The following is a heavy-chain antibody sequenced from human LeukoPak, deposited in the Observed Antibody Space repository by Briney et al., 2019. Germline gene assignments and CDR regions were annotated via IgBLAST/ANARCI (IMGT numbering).Heavy chain of an antibody. CDR3: ARVRGYCSSTSCYTFDY. CDR1: GGSFSGYY. CDR2: INHSGST. D-gene: IGHD2-2*02. J-gene: IGHJ4*02. Sequence: SETLSLTCAVYGGSFSGYYWSWIRQPPGKGLEWIGEINHSGSTNYNPSLKSRVTISVDTSKNQFSLKLSSVTAADTAVYYCARVRGYCSSTSCYTFDYWGQGTLVTVSS. V-gene: IGHV4-34*01.